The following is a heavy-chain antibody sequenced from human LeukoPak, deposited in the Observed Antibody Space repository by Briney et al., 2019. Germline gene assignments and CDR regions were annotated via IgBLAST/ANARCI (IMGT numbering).Heavy chain of an antibody. V-gene: IGHV3-23*01. CDR2: MTGSGGST. Sequence: HPGGSLRLSCVASGFTFRSNAMSWVRQAPGKGLEWVSAMTGSGGSTYYADPVKGRFTISRDNSKNTLYLQMNSLRVEDTAVYYCAKFLYGPGSYYSFDYWGQGTLVTVSS. CDR1: GFTFRSNA. CDR3: AKFLYGPGSYYSFDY. J-gene: IGHJ4*02. D-gene: IGHD3-10*01.